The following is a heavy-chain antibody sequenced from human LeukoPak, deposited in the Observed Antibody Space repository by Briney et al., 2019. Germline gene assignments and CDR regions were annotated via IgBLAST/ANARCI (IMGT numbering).Heavy chain of an antibody. CDR1: GFTVSSNY. CDR2: IYSGGST. Sequence: GGSLRLSCAASGFTVSSNYMSWVRQAPGKGLEWVSVIYSGGSTYYADSVKGRFTISRDNSKNTLYLQMNSLRAEDTAVYYCARSSGGLRDDAFDIWGQGTMVTVSS. V-gene: IGHV3-53*01. CDR3: ARSSGGLRDDAFDI. D-gene: IGHD4-17*01. J-gene: IGHJ3*02.